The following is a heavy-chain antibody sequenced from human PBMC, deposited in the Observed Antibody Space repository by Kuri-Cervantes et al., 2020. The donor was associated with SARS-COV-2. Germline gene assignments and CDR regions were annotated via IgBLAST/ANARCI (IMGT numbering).Heavy chain of an antibody. CDR1: GYAFTSYG. V-gene: IGHV1-18*01. CDR3: AKDYSSDIWGEHYYGMDV. CDR2: ISAYNGNT. Sequence: ASVKVSCKASGYAFTSYGISWVRQAPGQGLEWMGWISAYNGNTNYAQKFQGWVTMTGDTSISTAYLELNRLRSDDTAVYYCAKDYSSDIWGEHYYGMDVWGQGTTVTVSS. J-gene: IGHJ6*02. D-gene: IGHD6-25*01.